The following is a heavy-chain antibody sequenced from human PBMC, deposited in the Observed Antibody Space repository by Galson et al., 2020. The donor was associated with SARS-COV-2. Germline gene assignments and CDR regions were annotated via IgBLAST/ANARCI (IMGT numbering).Heavy chain of an antibody. CDR1: GFTFSSYG. J-gene: IGHJ6*02. D-gene: IGHD3-10*01. V-gene: IGHV3-30*18. CDR2: ISYDGSNK. CDR3: AKDARGNYYYGMDV. Sequence: QLGESLKISCAASGFTFSSYGMHWVRQAPGKGLEWVAVISYDGSNKYYADSVKGRFTISRDNSKNTLYLQMNSLRAEDTAVYYCAKDARGNYYYGMDVWGQGTTFTVSS.